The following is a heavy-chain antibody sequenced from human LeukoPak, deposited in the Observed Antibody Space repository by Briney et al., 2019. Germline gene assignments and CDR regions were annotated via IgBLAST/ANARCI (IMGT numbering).Heavy chain of an antibody. D-gene: IGHD2-15*01. CDR3: ARDGGGGLDY. Sequence: GGSLRLSCAASRFTFSNYNMNWVRQAPGKGLEWVSCISISSNYIYYPDSVKGRFTISRDNAKNSLYLQMNSLRAEDTAVYYCARDGGGGLDYWGQGTLVTVSS. CDR2: ISISSNYI. CDR1: RFTFSNYN. V-gene: IGHV3-21*01. J-gene: IGHJ4*02.